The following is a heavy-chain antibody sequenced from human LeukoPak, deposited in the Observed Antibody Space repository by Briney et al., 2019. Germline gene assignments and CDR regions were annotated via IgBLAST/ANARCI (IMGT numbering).Heavy chain of an antibody. J-gene: IGHJ5*02. CDR3: ARADFIDAGPYLIGP. D-gene: IGHD3-3*01. CDR1: GYSFTDYY. Sequence: ASVRVSCKTSGYSFTDYYIHWVRQAPGQGLEWMGWINTKSGRTSSARKFQSRVTMTRDPSITTVYMDMAWLTSDDTAIYSCARADFIDAGPYLIGPWGQGTLVTVSS. CDR2: INTKSGRT. V-gene: IGHV1-2*02.